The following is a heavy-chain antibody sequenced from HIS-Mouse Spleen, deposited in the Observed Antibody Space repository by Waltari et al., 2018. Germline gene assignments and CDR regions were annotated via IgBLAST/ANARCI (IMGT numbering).Heavy chain of an antibody. CDR3: AREIPYSSSWYDWYFDL. CDR2: IEYRGGT. D-gene: IGHD6-13*01. CDR1: GGSISSSSYY. V-gene: IGHV4-39*07. J-gene: IGHJ2*01. Sequence: QLQLQESGPGLVKPSETLSLTCTVSGGSISSSSYYWGWIRQPPGKGLEWIGSIEYRGGTYYNPSLKSRVTISVDTSKNQFSLKLSSVTAADTAVYYCAREIPYSSSWYDWYFDLWGRGTLVTVSS.